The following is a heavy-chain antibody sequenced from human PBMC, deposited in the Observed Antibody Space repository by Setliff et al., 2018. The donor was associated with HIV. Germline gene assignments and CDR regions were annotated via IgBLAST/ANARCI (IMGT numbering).Heavy chain of an antibody. J-gene: IGHJ6*03. Sequence: PVGSLRLSCTASGFTFADYAMSWVRQAPGKGLEWVGFIRSKAYGGTSEYAASLKGSFTISRDDSESIAYLQMNSLKTEDTAVYFCTRAQWVVSAIEDYYYMDVWGKGTTVTVSS. CDR1: GFTFADYA. D-gene: IGHD2-15*01. CDR3: TRAQWVVSAIEDYYYMDV. V-gene: IGHV3-49*04. CDR2: IRSKAYGGTS.